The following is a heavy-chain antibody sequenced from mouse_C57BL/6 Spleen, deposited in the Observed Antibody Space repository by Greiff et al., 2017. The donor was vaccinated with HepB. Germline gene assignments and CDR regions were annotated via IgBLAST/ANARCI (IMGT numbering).Heavy chain of an antibody. Sequence: VQLQQSGAELVKPGASVKLSCKASGYTFTSYWMHWVKQRPGQGLEWIGMIHPNSGSTNYNEKFKSKATLTVDKSSSTAYMQLSSLTSEDSAGYDCARFADYAMDYWGQGTSVTVSS. CDR2: IHPNSGST. CDR3: ARFADYAMDY. CDR1: GYTFTSYW. V-gene: IGHV1-64*01. J-gene: IGHJ4*01.